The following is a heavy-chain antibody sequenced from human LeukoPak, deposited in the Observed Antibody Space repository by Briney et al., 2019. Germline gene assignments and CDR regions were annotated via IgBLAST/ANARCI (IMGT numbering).Heavy chain of an antibody. CDR1: GYTFTSYG. D-gene: IGHD3-3*01. V-gene: IGHV1-8*03. CDR3: ARGTGRFLALFDY. CDR2: MNPNSGNT. J-gene: IGHJ4*02. Sequence: GASVKVSCKASGYTFTSYGISWVRQATGQGLEWMGWMNPNSGNTGYAQKFQGRVTITRNTSISTAYMELSSLRSEDTAVYYCARGTGRFLALFDYWGQGTLVTVSS.